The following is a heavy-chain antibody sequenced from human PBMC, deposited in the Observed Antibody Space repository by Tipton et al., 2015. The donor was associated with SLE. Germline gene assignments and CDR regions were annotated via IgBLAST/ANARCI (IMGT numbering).Heavy chain of an antibody. CDR3: ARSTEAWEQRSFDI. CDR1: GYTFTNYV. Sequence: QVQLVQSGAELKKPGASVKVSCKASGYTFTNYVITWVRQAPGQGLEWMGEIMPIFRTANYAQNFQGRVTITADESTSTAYMELSSLRSDDTAVYYCARSTEAWEQRSFDIWGQGTMVTVSS. D-gene: IGHD1-26*01. J-gene: IGHJ3*02. V-gene: IGHV1-69*01. CDR2: IMPIFRTA.